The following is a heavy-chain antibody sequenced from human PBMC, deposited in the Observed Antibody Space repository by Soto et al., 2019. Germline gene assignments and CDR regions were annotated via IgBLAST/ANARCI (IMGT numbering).Heavy chain of an antibody. CDR3: ARVGYRSSGIVGAHTSGDYFDS. Sequence: QVQLVESGGGVVQPGRSLRLSCAASGFIFSNYAMHWVRQAPGKGLEWVAVISYDGSNKLYADSVKGRFTISRDNSKNTLYLQMNSLRAEDTALYYCARVGYRSSGIVGAHTSGDYFDSWGQGTLVTVSS. V-gene: IGHV3-30-3*01. D-gene: IGHD1-26*01. J-gene: IGHJ4*02. CDR2: ISYDGSNK. CDR1: GFIFSNYA.